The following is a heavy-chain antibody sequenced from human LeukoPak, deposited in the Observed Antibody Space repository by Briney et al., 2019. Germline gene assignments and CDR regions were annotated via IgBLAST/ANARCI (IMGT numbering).Heavy chain of an antibody. CDR3: AKDSRAYSSSWYCFDY. V-gene: IGHV3-23*01. CDR2: ISGSGGST. D-gene: IGHD6-13*01. J-gene: IGHJ4*02. Sequence: PGGSLRLSCAASGFTFSSYAMSWVRQAPGKGLEWVSAISGSGGSTYHADSVKGRFTISRDNSKNTLYLQMNSLRAEDTAVYYCAKDSRAYSSSWYCFDYWGQGTLVTVSS. CDR1: GFTFSSYA.